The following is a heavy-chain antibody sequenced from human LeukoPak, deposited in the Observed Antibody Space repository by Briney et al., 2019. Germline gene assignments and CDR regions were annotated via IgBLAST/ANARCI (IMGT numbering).Heavy chain of an antibody. CDR2: INHSGST. V-gene: IGHV4-34*01. Sequence: PSETLSLTCAVYGGTFSGYYWSWIRQPPGKGLEWIGEINHSGSTNYNPSLKSRVTISVDTSKNQFSLKLSSVTAADRAVYCCARALGHYDSRGYFDYWGQGTLVSVSS. J-gene: IGHJ4*02. D-gene: IGHD3-22*01. CDR3: ARALGHYDSRGYFDY. CDR1: GGTFSGYY.